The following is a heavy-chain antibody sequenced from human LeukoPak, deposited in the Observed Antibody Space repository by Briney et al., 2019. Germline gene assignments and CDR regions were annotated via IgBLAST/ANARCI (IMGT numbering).Heavy chain of an antibody. Sequence: GASVKVSCKASGYTFTSYGISWVRQAPGQGLEWMGWISAYNGNTNYAQKLQGRVTMTTDTSTSTAYMELRSLRSDDTAVYYCARVGNLYVWGSYGEKGSAFDIWGQGTMVTVSS. J-gene: IGHJ3*02. CDR3: ARVGNLYVWGSYGEKGSAFDI. CDR2: ISAYNGNT. V-gene: IGHV1-18*01. CDR1: GYTFTSYG. D-gene: IGHD3-16*01.